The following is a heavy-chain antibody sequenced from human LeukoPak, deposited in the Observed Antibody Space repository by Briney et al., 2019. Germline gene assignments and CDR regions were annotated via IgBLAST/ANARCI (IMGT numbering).Heavy chain of an antibody. J-gene: IGHJ4*02. CDR3: ARGFRSVTTWGYFDY. D-gene: IGHD4-17*01. Sequence: GGSLRLSCAASGFTVSTNYMSWVRQAPGKGLEWVSLIYSGGGTYYADSVKGRFTISGDNSRNTLSLQMNSLRVDDTAVYYCARGFRSVTTWGYFDYWGQGALVTVSS. CDR1: GFTVSTNY. CDR2: IYSGGGT. V-gene: IGHV3-66*01.